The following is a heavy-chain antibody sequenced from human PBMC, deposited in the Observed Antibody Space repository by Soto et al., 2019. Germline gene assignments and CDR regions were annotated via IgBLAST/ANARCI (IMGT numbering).Heavy chain of an antibody. D-gene: IGHD5-18*01. J-gene: IGHJ4*02. CDR3: ARADPALDY. V-gene: IGHV4-61*01. CDR1: GGSVSSGSYY. Sequence: QVQLQESGPGLVKPSETLSLTCTVSGGSVSSGSYYWNWIRQPPGKGPEWIGYIYYTGSTNYNPSLKSRVTIAVYSSKNQLSLKLTSVTAPDTAVYYCARADPALDYWGQGTLVSVSS. CDR2: IYYTGST.